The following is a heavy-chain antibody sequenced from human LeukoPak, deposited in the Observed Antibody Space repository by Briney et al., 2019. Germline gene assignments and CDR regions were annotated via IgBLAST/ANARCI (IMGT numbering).Heavy chain of an antibody. V-gene: IGHV4-59*01. D-gene: IGHD6-19*01. CDR2: IYYSGST. Sequence: SETLSLTCTVSGGSISTYYWSWIRQPPGKGLEWIGYIYYSGSTNYNPSLKSRVTISVDTSKNQFSLKLSPVTAADTAVYYCARYSSGWYNRWFDPWGQGTLVTVSS. CDR3: ARYSSGWYNRWFDP. CDR1: GGSISTYY. J-gene: IGHJ5*02.